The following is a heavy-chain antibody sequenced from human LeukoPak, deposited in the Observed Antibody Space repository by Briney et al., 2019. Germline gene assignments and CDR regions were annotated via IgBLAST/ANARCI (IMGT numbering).Heavy chain of an antibody. Sequence: GGSLRLSCAASGFTLSSYAMHWVRQAPGKGLEWVAVISYDGSNKYYADSVKGRFTISRDNSKNTLYLQMNSLRAEDTAVYYCARDPYYDSSGYHGYWGQGTLVTVSS. CDR2: ISYDGSNK. D-gene: IGHD3-22*01. V-gene: IGHV3-30*04. CDR3: ARDPYYDSSGYHGY. CDR1: GFTLSSYA. J-gene: IGHJ4*02.